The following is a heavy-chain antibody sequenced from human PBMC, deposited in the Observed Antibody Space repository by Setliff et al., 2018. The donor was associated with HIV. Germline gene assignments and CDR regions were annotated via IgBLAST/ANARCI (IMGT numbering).Heavy chain of an antibody. V-gene: IGHV4-59*01. CDR1: GGSISRYF. CDR2: LDTRGST. J-gene: IGHJ6*03. Sequence: PSETLSLTCTVSGGSISRYFWNWIRQPPGKGLEWIGYLDTRGSTNYNPSLKSRITISVDTSKNQFSLKLSSVTAADTAVYYCARGDGTKYYYYYYMDVWGKGTTVTVSS. CDR3: ARGDGTKYYYYYYMDV. D-gene: IGHD1-7*01.